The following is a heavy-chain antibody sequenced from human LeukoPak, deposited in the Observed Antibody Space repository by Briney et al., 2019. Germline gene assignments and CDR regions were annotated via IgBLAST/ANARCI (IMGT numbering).Heavy chain of an antibody. J-gene: IGHJ5*02. CDR3: ARFHTGSYWGFDP. CDR1: GFTFSSYG. CDR2: ISGSGGST. V-gene: IGHV3-23*01. D-gene: IGHD1-26*01. Sequence: GGSLRLSCAASGFTFSSYGMSWVRQAPGKGLEWVSAISGSGGSTYYADSVKGRFTISRDNAKNSLYLQMNSLRVEDTAVYYCARFHTGSYWGFDPWGQGTLVTVSS.